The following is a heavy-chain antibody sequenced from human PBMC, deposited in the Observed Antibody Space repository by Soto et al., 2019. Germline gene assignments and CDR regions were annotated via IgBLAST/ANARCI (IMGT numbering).Heavy chain of an antibody. J-gene: IGHJ4*02. Sequence: EVQLLESGGDSVQPGGSLRLSCAVSGFTYSNYAMSWVRQAPGKGPEWVSGISNSGGSTYYADSVKGRFTISRDNSKSTLYLQMTSLRAEDTAVYYCAKASTMMGAALFDHWGQGTLLTVSS. V-gene: IGHV3-23*01. CDR3: AKASTMMGAALFDH. D-gene: IGHD3-22*01. CDR1: GFTYSNYA. CDR2: ISNSGGST.